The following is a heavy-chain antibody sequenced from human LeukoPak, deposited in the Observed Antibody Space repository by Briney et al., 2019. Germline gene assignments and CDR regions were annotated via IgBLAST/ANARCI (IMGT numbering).Heavy chain of an antibody. Sequence: GGSLRLSCAVSGFSFSDYWMHWVRQTPGKGLEWVSVIYSGGSTYYADSVKGRFTISRDNSKNTLYLQMNSLRAEDTAVYYCAKGTCGGDCYPDYWGQGTLVTVSS. CDR2: IYSGGST. CDR3: AKGTCGGDCYPDY. V-gene: IGHV3-53*01. D-gene: IGHD2-21*02. CDR1: GFSFSDYW. J-gene: IGHJ4*02.